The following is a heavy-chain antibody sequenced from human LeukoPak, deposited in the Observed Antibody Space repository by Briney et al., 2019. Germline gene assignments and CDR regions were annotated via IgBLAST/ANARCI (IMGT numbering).Heavy chain of an antibody. D-gene: IGHD2-8*01. CDR1: GFTFSNLW. J-gene: IGHJ6*02. V-gene: IGHV3-7*01. CDR2: IKQDGSER. Sequence: PGGSLRLSCAASGFTFSNLWMSWVRQAPGKGLKWVANIKQDGSERYYVDSVKGRFTISRDNAKNSLYLQMNSLRAEDTAVYYCARVMEDCTNGVCQIYYYYGMDVWGQGTTVTVSS. CDR3: ARVMEDCTNGVCQIYYYYGMDV.